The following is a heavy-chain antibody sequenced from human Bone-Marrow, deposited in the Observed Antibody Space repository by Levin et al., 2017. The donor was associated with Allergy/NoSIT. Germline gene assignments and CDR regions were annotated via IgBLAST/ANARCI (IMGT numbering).Heavy chain of an antibody. D-gene: IGHD6-19*01. V-gene: IGHV3-64*02. CDR1: GFTFSTSV. CDR2: ISGRGST. CDR3: AREGYTSGRAGAFDM. J-gene: IGHJ3*02. Sequence: GGFLRLSCAGSGFTFSTSVIHWARQAPGKGLEYVSAISGRGSTYYAESVKGRFIISRDNSKNTVYLQMDNLTPEDMAVYYCAREGYTSGRAGAFDMWGRGTMVTVSS.